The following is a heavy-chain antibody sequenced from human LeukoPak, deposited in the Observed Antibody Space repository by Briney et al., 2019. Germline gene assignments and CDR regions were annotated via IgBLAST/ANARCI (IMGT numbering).Heavy chain of an antibody. D-gene: IGHD6-13*01. V-gene: IGHV1-18*01. J-gene: IGHJ4*02. Sequence: ASVKVSCKASGYTFTSYGISWVRQAPGQGLEWMGWISAYNGNTNYAQKLQGRVTMTTDTSTSTAYMELRSLRSDDTAVYHCARLGIAAWIPHYFDYWGQGTLVTVSS. CDR1: GYTFTSYG. CDR2: ISAYNGNT. CDR3: ARLGIAAWIPHYFDY.